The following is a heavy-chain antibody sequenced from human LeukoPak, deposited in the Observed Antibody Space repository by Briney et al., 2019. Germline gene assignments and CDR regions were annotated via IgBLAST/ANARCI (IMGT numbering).Heavy chain of an antibody. J-gene: IGHJ4*02. V-gene: IGHV1-69*01. Sequence: ASVKVSCKAFGGSFSSEAISWVRQAPGQGLEWMGGIIPIFGTANYAQNFQGRVTITADESTSTAYMELSSLRSEDTAVYYCARVAVYCSGGSCYLPDLSYFDYWGQGTLVTVSS. CDR2: IIPIFGTA. D-gene: IGHD2-15*01. CDR1: GGSFSSEA. CDR3: ARVAVYCSGGSCYLPDLSYFDY.